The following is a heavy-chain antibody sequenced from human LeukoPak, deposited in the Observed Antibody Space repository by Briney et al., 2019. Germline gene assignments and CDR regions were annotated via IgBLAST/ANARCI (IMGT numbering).Heavy chain of an antibody. CDR1: GGSFSGYY. V-gene: IGHV4-34*01. CDR2: INHSGST. CDR3: ARVRSYYYGSGSSFDP. D-gene: IGHD3-10*01. Sequence: SETLSLTCAVYGGSFSGYYWSWIRQPPGKGLEWIGEINHSGSTNYNPSLKSRVTISLDTSNNQFSLRLSSVTAADTAVYYCARVRSYYYGSGSSFDPWGQGTLVTVSS. J-gene: IGHJ5*02.